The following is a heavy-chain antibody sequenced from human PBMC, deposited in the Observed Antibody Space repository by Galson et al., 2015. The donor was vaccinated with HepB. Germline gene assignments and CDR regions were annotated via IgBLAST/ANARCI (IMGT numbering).Heavy chain of an antibody. J-gene: IGHJ4*02. Sequence: CLRLSCAASEFTLSNYWMHWVRQAPGKGLVWVSRISSDGYSTSYADSVKGRFTISRDNAKNTLYLQMNSLRGEDTAVYYCARPSNDYGGDSPDYWGQGTLVTVSS. CDR1: EFTLSNYW. CDR2: ISSDGYST. D-gene: IGHD4-23*01. V-gene: IGHV3-74*01. CDR3: ARPSNDYGGDSPDY.